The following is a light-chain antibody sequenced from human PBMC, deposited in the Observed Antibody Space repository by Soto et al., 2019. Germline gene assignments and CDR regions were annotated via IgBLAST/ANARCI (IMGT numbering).Light chain of an antibody. V-gene: IGLV2-14*01. CDR3: SSYTNSRTLL. J-gene: IGLJ1*01. Sequence: QSVLTQPASVSGSPGQSITISCTGTSDNYVSWYQQHPGKVPKLMIYGVTNRPSGVSDRFSGSKSGNTASLTISGLQTEYEADYYCSSYTNSRTLLFGAGTKLTVL. CDR2: GVT. CDR1: SDNY.